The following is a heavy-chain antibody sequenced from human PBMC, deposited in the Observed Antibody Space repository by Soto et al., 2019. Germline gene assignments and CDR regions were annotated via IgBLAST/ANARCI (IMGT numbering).Heavy chain of an antibody. CDR1: GFTFSSYA. Sequence: GGSLRLSCAASGFTFSSYAMSWVRQAPGKGLEWVSAISGSGGSTYYADSVKGRFTISRDNSKNTLYLQMNSLRAEDTAVYYCANGGQLDARAEYFQHWGQGTLVTVSS. CDR3: ANGGQLDARAEYFQH. V-gene: IGHV3-23*01. D-gene: IGHD6-6*01. J-gene: IGHJ1*01. CDR2: ISGSGGST.